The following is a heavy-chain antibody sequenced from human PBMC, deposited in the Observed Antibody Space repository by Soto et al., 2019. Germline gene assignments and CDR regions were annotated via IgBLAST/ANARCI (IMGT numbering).Heavy chain of an antibody. CDR3: ARDNFAGLPGKFDY. J-gene: IGHJ4*02. Sequence: GASVKVSCKASGYTFTSYYMHWVRQAPGQGLEWMGIITPSGGSTSYAQKFQGRVTMTRDTSTRTAYMELRSLRSDDTAVYYCARDNFAGLPGKFDYWGQGTLVTVSS. V-gene: IGHV1-46*01. CDR1: GYTFTSYY. CDR2: ITPSGGST.